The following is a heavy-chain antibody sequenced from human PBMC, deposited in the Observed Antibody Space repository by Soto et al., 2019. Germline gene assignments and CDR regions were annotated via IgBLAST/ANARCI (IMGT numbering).Heavy chain of an antibody. J-gene: IGHJ4*02. CDR3: GRTSYYYDI. V-gene: IGHV3-7*03. D-gene: IGHD3-3*01. CDR2: INKDGSEK. Sequence: GGSLRLSCAASGFTFRDYWMSWVRQAPGKGLEWVANINKDGSEKYYVDSVKGRFTISRDNAKNSLYFQMDSLGAEDTAIYYCGRTSYYYDIWGQGALVTVSS. CDR1: GFTFRDYW.